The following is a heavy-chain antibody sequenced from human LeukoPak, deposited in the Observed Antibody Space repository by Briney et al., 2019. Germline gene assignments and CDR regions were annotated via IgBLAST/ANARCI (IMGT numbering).Heavy chain of an antibody. CDR3: ARDTFYGGKKLLDY. CDR2: IKQDGSEK. V-gene: IGHV3-7*03. J-gene: IGHJ4*02. CDR1: GFTFSSYW. D-gene: IGHD4-23*01. Sequence: GRSLRLSCAASGFTFSSYWMSWVRQAPGKGLEWVANIKQDGSEKYYVDSVKGRFTISRDNAKNSLYLQMNSLRAEDTAVYYCARDTFYGGKKLLDYWGQGTLVTVSS.